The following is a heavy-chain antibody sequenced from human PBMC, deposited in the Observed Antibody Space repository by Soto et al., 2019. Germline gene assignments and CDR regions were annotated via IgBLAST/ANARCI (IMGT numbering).Heavy chain of an antibody. V-gene: IGHV1-69*13. D-gene: IGHD2-2*01. Sequence: SVKVSCKASGGTFSSYAISWVRQAPGQGLEWMGGIIPIFGTANYAQKFQGRVTITADESTSTAYMELSSLRSEDTAVYYCARADIVVVPADTNYYYYYGMDVWGQGPTVTVSS. CDR3: ARADIVVVPADTNYYYYYGMDV. CDR1: GGTFSSYA. CDR2: IIPIFGTA. J-gene: IGHJ6*02.